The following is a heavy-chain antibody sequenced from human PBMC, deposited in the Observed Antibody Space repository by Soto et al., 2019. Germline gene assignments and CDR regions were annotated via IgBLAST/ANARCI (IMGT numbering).Heavy chain of an antibody. J-gene: IGHJ4*02. Sequence: QVHLQQWGAGLLKPSETLSLTCAVFGGSFSGFFWTWIRQPPGRGLEWFGEVNHSGKTNYNPSLLSRVTISLDTSEKQFSLRLASVTAADTAVYYCVRGQWLPRGEYWGQGTLVTVSS. V-gene: IGHV4-34*01. CDR3: VRGQWLPRGEY. D-gene: IGHD6-19*01. CDR1: GGSFSGFF. CDR2: VNHSGKT.